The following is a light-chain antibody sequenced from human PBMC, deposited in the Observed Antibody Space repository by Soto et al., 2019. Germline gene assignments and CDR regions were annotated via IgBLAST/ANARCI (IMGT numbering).Light chain of an antibody. J-gene: IGKJ4*01. CDR2: GAS. Sequence: PGERATLSCRASRTVDGNYLAWYHQKPGQAPRLLIYGASIRATGIPDWFSGSASGAVFTPTISRLEPEDFAVYYCQQYVSSPLTFGGGAKVDIK. CDR1: RTVDGNY. V-gene: IGKV3-20*01. CDR3: QQYVSSPLT.